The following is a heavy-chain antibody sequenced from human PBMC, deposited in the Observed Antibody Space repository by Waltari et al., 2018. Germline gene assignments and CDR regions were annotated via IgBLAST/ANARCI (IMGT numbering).Heavy chain of an antibody. CDR3: ARGRSIAVAETGFDY. D-gene: IGHD6-19*01. CDR1: GGSFSGYY. Sequence: QVQLQQWGAGLLKPSETLSLTCAVYGGSFSGYYWSWIRQPPGKGLEWIGEINHSGSTNYNPSLKSRVTISVDTSKNQFSLKLSSVTAADTAVYYCARGRSIAVAETGFDYWGQGTLVTVSS. V-gene: IGHV4-34*01. CDR2: INHSGST. J-gene: IGHJ4*02.